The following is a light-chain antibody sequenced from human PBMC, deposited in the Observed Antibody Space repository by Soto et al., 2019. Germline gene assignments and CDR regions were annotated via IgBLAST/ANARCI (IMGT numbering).Light chain of an antibody. CDR2: SNN. J-gene: IGLJ2*01. CDR1: SSNIGSNT. V-gene: IGLV1-44*01. Sequence: QAVVTQPPSASGTPGQRVTISCSGSSSNIGSNTVNWYQQLPGTAPKLLIYSNNQRPSGVPDRFSGSKSGTSASLAISGLQSEDEADYYCAAWDDSLNGLVFGGGNKLTVL. CDR3: AAWDDSLNGLV.